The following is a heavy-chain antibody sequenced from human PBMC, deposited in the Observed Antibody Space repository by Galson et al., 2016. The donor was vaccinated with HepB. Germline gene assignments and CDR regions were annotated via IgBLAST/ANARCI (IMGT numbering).Heavy chain of an antibody. J-gene: IGHJ4*02. Sequence: LRLSCAASGFTFSSYAMCWVRQAPGRGLECVSSISGDAVHTYYAYSVRGRFTISRDNSKNTLYLQMSSLSAEDTAGYYCARRSGDPRYYYFDYWSRGTLVTVSS. CDR2: ISGDAVHT. V-gene: IGHV3-23*01. CDR3: ARRSGDPRYYYFDY. CDR1: GFTFSSYA. D-gene: IGHD4-17*01.